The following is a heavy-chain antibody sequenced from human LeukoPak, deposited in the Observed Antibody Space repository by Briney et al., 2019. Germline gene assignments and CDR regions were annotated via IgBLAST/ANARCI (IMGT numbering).Heavy chain of an antibody. CDR3: AREVRYCSGGSCLGVNWFDP. D-gene: IGHD2-15*01. CDR1: GESFSDYY. CDR2: INHSGST. V-gene: IGHV4-34*01. Sequence: PSETLSLTCAVYGESFSDYYWSWIRHPPGKGLEQIWEINHSGSTNYNPSLKSRVTISVDTSKNQFSLKLSSVTAADTALYYCAREVRYCSGGSCLGVNWFDPWGQGTLVTVSS. J-gene: IGHJ5*02.